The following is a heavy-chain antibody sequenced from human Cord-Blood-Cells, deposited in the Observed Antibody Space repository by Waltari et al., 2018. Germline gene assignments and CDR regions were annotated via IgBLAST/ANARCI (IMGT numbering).Heavy chain of an antibody. D-gene: IGHD3-22*01. J-gene: IGHJ3*02. CDR3: ARAVERDYDSSGYYYVEAFDI. Sequence: QVQLVQSGAEVQKPGSSVKVYCKASGGPFSSYAISWVRRAPGHGLEWMGGIIPILGIANYAQKFQGRVTITADKSTSTAYMELSSLRSEDTAVYYCARAVERDYDSSGYYYVEAFDIWGQGTMVTVSS. CDR2: IIPILGIA. CDR1: GGPFSSYA. V-gene: IGHV1-69*10.